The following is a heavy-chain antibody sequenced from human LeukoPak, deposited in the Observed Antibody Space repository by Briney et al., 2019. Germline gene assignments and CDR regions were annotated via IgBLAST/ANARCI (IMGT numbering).Heavy chain of an antibody. CDR1: GFTFSSYA. CDR3: AKVASGGYYYGMDV. D-gene: IGHD3-16*01. J-gene: IGHJ6*02. Sequence: GGSLRLSCAASGFTFSSYAMSWVRQAPGKGLEWVSAISGSGGSTYCADSVKGRFTISRDNSKNTLYLQMNSLRAEDTAVYYCAKVASGGYYYGMDVWGQGTTVTVSS. CDR2: ISGSGGST. V-gene: IGHV3-23*01.